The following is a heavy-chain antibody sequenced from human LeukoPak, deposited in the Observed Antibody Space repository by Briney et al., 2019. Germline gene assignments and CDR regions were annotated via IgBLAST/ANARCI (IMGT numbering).Heavy chain of an antibody. Sequence: SETLSLTCAVYGGSFSGYYWSWIRQPPGKGLEWIGEINHSGSTNYNPSLKSRVTISVDTSKNQFSLKLSSVTAADMAVYYCARGLGSGSSPVDYWGQGTLVTVSS. CDR2: INHSGST. CDR1: GGSFSGYY. V-gene: IGHV4-34*01. D-gene: IGHD3-10*01. J-gene: IGHJ4*02. CDR3: ARGLGSGSSPVDY.